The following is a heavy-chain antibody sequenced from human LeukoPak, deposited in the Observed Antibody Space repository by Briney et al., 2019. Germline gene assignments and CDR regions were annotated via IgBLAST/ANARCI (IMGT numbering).Heavy chain of an antibody. Sequence: ASVKVSFKASGYTFTSYDINWVRQATGQGLEWMGWMNPNSGNTGYAQKFQGGVTMTRNTSISTAYMELSSLRSEDTAVYYCARVLYYYDSSGYQKGLFDYWGQGTLVTVSS. V-gene: IGHV1-8*01. CDR3: ARVLYYYDSSGYQKGLFDY. J-gene: IGHJ4*02. CDR2: MNPNSGNT. CDR1: GYTFTSYD. D-gene: IGHD3-22*01.